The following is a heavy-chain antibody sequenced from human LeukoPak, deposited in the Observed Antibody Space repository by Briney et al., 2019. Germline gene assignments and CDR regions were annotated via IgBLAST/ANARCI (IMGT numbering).Heavy chain of an antibody. CDR2: INHSGST. V-gene: IGHV4-34*01. CDR3: ARHFSDGPVVVVPAARTSIFDY. Sequence: PGGSLRLSCAASGFLFSKYWMTWVRQIPGKGLEWIGEINHSGSTNYNPSLKSRVTISVDTSKNQFSLKLSSVTAADTAVYYCARHFSDGPVVVVPAARTSIFDYWGQGTLVTVSS. D-gene: IGHD2-2*01. J-gene: IGHJ4*02. CDR1: GFLFSKYW.